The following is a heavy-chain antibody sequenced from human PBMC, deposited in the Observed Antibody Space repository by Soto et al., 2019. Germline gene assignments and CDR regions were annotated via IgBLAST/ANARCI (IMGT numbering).Heavy chain of an antibody. CDR1: GYTFTSYV. CDR3: EREDQGVAESRCPVFDI. Sequence: ASVKVSCKASGYTFTSYVLSWVRQAPGQGLEWIGWISGYNGKTSYAEKFHGRVTMSTDTYRSTPYMELRSMKSDETALYHCEREDQGVAESRCPVFDIWG. V-gene: IGHV1-18*01. J-gene: IGHJ3*02. CDR2: ISGYNGKT. D-gene: IGHD3-16*01.